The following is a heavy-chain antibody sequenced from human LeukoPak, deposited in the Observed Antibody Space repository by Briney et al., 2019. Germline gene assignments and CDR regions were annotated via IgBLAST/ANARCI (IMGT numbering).Heavy chain of an antibody. Sequence: GRSLRLSCSASGFTCSRLAMHWVRQAPGEGLEYVSAISTNGDGTNYADSVKGRFTISRDNSKKKQYLQMSSLRPEDTVLYYCVNKSRYVSFGGGFDHWGQGTLVTVSS. V-gene: IGHV3-64D*09. CDR3: VNKSRYVSFGGGFDH. D-gene: IGHD3-16*01. J-gene: IGHJ5*02. CDR1: GFTCSRLA. CDR2: ISTNGDGT.